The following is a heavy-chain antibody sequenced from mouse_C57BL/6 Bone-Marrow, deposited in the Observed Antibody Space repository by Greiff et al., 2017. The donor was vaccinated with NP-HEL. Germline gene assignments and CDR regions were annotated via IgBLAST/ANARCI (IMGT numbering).Heavy chain of an antibody. CDR2: INPYNGDT. Sequence: EVKLVESGPELVKPGDSVKISCKASGYSFTGYFMNWVMQSHGKSLEWIGRINPYNGDTFYNQKFKGKATLTVDKSSSTAHMELRSLTSEDSAVYYCARGGDYRFDYWGQGTTLTVSS. CDR3: ARGGDYRFDY. J-gene: IGHJ2*01. D-gene: IGHD2-4*01. CDR1: GYSFTGYF. V-gene: IGHV1-20*01.